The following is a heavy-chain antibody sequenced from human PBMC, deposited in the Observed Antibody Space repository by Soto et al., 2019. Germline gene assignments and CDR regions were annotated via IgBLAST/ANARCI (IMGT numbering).Heavy chain of an antibody. D-gene: IGHD3-10*01. V-gene: IGHV4-34*01. CDR3: PRGHRPLYYYGSGSYYYYGMDV. J-gene: IGHJ6*02. CDR2: INHSGST. CDR1: GGSFSGYY. Sequence: SETLSLTCAVYGGSFSGYYWSWIRQPPGKGLEWIGEINHSGSTNYNPSLKSRVTISVDTSKNQFSLKLSSVTAADTAVYYCPRGHRPLYYYGSGSYYYYGMDVWGQGTTDNASS.